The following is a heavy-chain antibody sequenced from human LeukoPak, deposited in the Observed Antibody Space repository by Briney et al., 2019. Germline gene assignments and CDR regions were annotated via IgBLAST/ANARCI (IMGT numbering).Heavy chain of an antibody. CDR2: INSDGRII. CDR3: ARPDYGDHRFDS. D-gene: IGHD4-17*01. CDR1: GFTFSSYW. V-gene: IGHV3-74*01. Sequence: GGSLRLSCAASGFTFSSYWMHWVRQAPGKGLGWVSRINSDGRIISYADSVKGRFTISRDNAKNTLYLQMNSLRAEDTAVYYCARPDYGDHRFDSWGQGTLVTVSS. J-gene: IGHJ4*02.